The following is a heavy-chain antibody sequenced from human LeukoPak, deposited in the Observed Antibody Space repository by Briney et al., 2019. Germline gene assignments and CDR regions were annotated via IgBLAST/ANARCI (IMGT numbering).Heavy chain of an antibody. Sequence: GGSLTLSCAASGLTLSSYAMSWVRQAPGKGVEWCSAIMAGGGSTYYAASVKGRFTFSKDTSKNTLYLHMNTLRAEETAVYYCAKLPWVEAASAYYMDVWGKGATVTVSS. V-gene: IGHV3-23*01. CDR3: AKLPWVEAASAYYMDV. CDR1: GLTLSSYA. J-gene: IGHJ6*03. D-gene: IGHD6-13*01. CDR2: IMAGGGST.